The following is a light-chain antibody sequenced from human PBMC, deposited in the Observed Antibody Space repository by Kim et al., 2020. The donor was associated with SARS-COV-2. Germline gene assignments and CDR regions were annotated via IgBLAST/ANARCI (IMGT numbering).Light chain of an antibody. CDR2: GAS. CDR3: QQYGSSPYT. V-gene: IGKV3-20*01. CDR1: QSVSSSY. J-gene: IGKJ2*01. Sequence: LSPGKRATLSCRASQSVSSSYLAWYQQKPGQAPRLLIYGASSRATGIPVRFSGSGSGTDFTLTISRLEPEDFAVYYCQQYGSSPYTFGQGTKLEIK.